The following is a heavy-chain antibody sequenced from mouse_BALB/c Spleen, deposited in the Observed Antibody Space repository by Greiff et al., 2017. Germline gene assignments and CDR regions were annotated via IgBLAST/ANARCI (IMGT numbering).Heavy chain of an antibody. J-gene: IGHJ2*01. CDR3: ARSLYGYYFDY. Sequence: EVQLVESGGGLVQPGGSLKLSCAASGFTFSSFGMHWVRQAPEKGLEWVAYISSGSSTIYYADTVKGRFTISRDNPKNTLFLQMTSLRSEDTAMYYCARSLYGYYFDYWGQGTTLTVSS. CDR1: GFTFSSFG. V-gene: IGHV5-17*02. CDR2: ISSGSSTI. D-gene: IGHD1-2*01.